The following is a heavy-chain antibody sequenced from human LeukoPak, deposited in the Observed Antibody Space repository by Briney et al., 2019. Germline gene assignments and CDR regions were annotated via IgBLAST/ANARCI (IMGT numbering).Heavy chain of an antibody. CDR1: GYRFISNY. Sequence: ASVKVSCKASGYRFISNYIQWVRHAPGLGPEWMGWMHPGNGNTRYAEKFQGRVTMIRDTSINTAYMDLSSLRSDDTGVYYCAREGSYCVGGDCYSFVFWGEGTLITVSS. V-gene: IGHV1-2*02. CDR3: AREGSYCVGGDCYSFVF. CDR2: MHPGNGNT. D-gene: IGHD2-21*02. J-gene: IGHJ4*02.